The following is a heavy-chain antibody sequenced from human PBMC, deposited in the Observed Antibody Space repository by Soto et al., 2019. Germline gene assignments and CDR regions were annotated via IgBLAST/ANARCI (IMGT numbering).Heavy chain of an antibody. V-gene: IGHV1-69*13. D-gene: IGHD1-7*01. CDR2: IIPIFGTA. CDR1: GGTFSSYA. J-gene: IGHJ3*02. CDR3: AGVPLTGTTSSAFDI. Sequence: SVKVSCKASGGTFSSYAISWVRQAPGQGLEWMGGIIPIFGTANYAQKFQGRVTITADESTSTAYMELSSLRSEDTAVYYCAGVPLTGTTSSAFDIWGQGTMVTVS.